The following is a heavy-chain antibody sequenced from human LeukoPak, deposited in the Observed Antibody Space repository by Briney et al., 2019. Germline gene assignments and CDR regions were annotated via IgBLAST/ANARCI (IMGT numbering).Heavy chain of an antibody. V-gene: IGHV3-30*18. CDR1: GFTFGSYG. CDR2: ISYDGSNK. D-gene: IGHD1-26*01. CDR3: AKDGSGSYYSFFDY. J-gene: IGHJ4*02. Sequence: SGGSLRLSCAASGFTFGSYGMHWVRQAPGKGLEWVAVISYDGSNKYYADSVKGRFTISRDNSKNTLYLQMNSLRAEDTAVYYCAKDGSGSYYSFFDYWGQGTLVTVSS.